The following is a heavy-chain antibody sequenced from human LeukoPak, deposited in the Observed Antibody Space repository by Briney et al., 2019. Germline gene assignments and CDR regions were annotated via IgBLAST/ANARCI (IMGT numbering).Heavy chain of an antibody. CDR1: GGSFSGYY. J-gene: IGHJ5*02. Sequence: SETLSLTCAVYGGSFSGYYWSWIRQPPGKGLEWIGEINHSGSTNYNPSLKSRVTISVDTSKNQFSLKLSSVTAADTAVYYCARGNPPIVVVVAATFRFDPWGQGTLVTASS. CDR3: ARGNPPIVVVVAATFRFDP. V-gene: IGHV4-34*01. CDR2: INHSGST. D-gene: IGHD2-15*01.